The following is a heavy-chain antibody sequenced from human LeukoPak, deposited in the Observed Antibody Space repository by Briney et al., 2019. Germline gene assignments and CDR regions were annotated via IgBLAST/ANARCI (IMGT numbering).Heavy chain of an antibody. CDR1: GYTFTSYD. CDR3: AGSEDYYDSSGYYDY. D-gene: IGHD3-22*01. V-gene: IGHV1-69*04. Sequence: GASVKVSCKASGYTFTSYDINWVRQAPGQGLEWMGRIIPILGIANYAQKFQGGVTITADKSTSTAYMELSSLRSEDTAVYYCAGSEDYYDSSGYYDYWGQGTLVTVSS. CDR2: IIPILGIA. J-gene: IGHJ4*02.